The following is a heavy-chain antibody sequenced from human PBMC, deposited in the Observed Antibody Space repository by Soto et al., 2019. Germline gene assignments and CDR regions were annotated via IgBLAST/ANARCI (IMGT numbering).Heavy chain of an antibody. CDR3: ARYDYNGYYFDY. CDR2: VYYRGST. V-gene: IGHV4-59*01. D-gene: IGHD4-4*01. CDR1: GGSISSYY. Sequence: PSETLSLTCTVSGGSISSYYWSWIRKPPGKGLEWIGYVYYRGSTNYNPSLKSRVTISVDTSKNQFSPKLSSVTAADTAVYYCARYDYNGYYFDYWGQGTQVTVSS. J-gene: IGHJ4*02.